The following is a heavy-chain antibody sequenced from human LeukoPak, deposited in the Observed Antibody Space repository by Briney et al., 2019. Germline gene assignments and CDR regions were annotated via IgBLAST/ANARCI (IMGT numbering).Heavy chain of an antibody. CDR2: MNPNSGNT. D-gene: IGHD3-10*02. CDR3: ARYEPLFRYFQP. Sequence: ASVKVSCKASGYTFISYDINWVRQATGQGLEWMGWMNPNSGNTGYAQKFQGRVTLTRNTSISTAYMELSSLRSEDTAVYFCARYEPLFRYFQPWGQGTLVTVSS. V-gene: IGHV1-8*01. J-gene: IGHJ1*01. CDR1: GYTFISYD.